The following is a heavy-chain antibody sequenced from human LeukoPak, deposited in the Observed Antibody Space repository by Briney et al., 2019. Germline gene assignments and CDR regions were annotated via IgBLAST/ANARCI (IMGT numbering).Heavy chain of an antibody. J-gene: IGHJ6*03. D-gene: IGHD5-18*01. CDR3: ARGSVQLWLRDTYYYMDV. CDR2: INWNGRIR. Sequence: GESLRLSCAASGFTFDDYAMNWVRQVPGRGLEWVSGINWNGRIREYGDSVKDRFNISRQDTKNSLYLYMNNLGGEDTALYFCARGSVQLWLRDTYYYMDVWGKGTTVSFS. V-gene: IGHV3-20*04. CDR1: GFTFDDYA.